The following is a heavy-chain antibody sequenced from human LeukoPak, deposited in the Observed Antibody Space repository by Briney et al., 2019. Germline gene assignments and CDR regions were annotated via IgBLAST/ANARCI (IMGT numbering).Heavy chain of an antibody. J-gene: IGHJ4*02. CDR2: IYTSGST. CDR1: GGSISSGSYY. D-gene: IGHD1-26*01. CDR3: ASLYSGSSNYFDY. Sequence: PSQTRSLTCTVSGGSISSGSYYWSWIRQPAGKGLEWIGRIYTSGSTNYNPSLKSRVTIPVDTSKNQFSLKLSSVTAADTAVYYCASLYSGSSNYFDYWGQGTLVTVSS. V-gene: IGHV4-61*02.